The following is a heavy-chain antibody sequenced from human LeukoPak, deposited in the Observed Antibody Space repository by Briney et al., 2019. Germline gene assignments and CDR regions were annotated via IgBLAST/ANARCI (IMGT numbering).Heavy chain of an antibody. CDR2: INHSGST. V-gene: IGHV4-34*01. CDR3: ARGLYTSYDFWSGYLNAFDI. CDR1: GGSFSGYY. D-gene: IGHD3-3*01. J-gene: IGHJ3*02. Sequence: PSETLSLTCAVYGGSFSGYYWSWIRQPPGKGLEWIGEINHSGSTNYNPSLKSRVTISVDTSKNQFSLKLSSVTAADTAVYYCARGLYTSYDFWSGYLNAFDIWGQGTMVTVSS.